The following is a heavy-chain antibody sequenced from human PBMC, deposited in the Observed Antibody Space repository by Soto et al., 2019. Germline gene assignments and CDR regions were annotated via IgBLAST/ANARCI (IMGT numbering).Heavy chain of an antibody. CDR2: ISYDGSNK. J-gene: IGHJ4*02. V-gene: IGHV3-30*03. Sequence: LRLSCAASGFTFSSYGMHWVRQAPGKGLGWVAVISYDGSNKYYADSVKGRFTISRDNSKNTLYLQMNSLRAEDTAVYYCATTRGYSNYVGSLDYWGQGTLVTVSS. CDR1: GFTFSSYG. D-gene: IGHD4-4*01. CDR3: ATTRGYSNYVGSLDY.